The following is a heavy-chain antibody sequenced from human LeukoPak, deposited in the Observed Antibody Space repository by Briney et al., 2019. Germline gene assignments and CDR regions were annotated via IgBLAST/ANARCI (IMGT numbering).Heavy chain of an antibody. CDR1: GFTFSSYA. V-gene: IGHV3-23*01. D-gene: IGHD6-13*01. CDR2: ISGSGGST. CDR3: AKDPAKYSSSWFNYYYYMDV. Sequence: GGSLRLSCAASGFTFSSYAMSWVRQAPGKGLEWVSAISGSGGSTYYADSVKGRFTISRDNSKNTLYLQMNSLRVEDTAVYYCAKDPAKYSSSWFNYYYYMDVWGKGTTVTVSS. J-gene: IGHJ6*03.